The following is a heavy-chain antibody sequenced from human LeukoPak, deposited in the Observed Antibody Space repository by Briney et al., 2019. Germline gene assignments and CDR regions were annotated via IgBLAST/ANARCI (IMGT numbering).Heavy chain of an antibody. Sequence: SETLSLTCTVSGGSISSYYWSWIRQPPGKGLEWIGYIYTSGSTNYNPSLKSRVTISVDTSKNQFPLKLSSVTAADTAVYYCARRGASFDYWGQGTLVTVSS. V-gene: IGHV4-4*09. D-gene: IGHD5-12*01. CDR2: IYTSGST. CDR1: GGSISSYY. CDR3: ARRGASFDY. J-gene: IGHJ4*02.